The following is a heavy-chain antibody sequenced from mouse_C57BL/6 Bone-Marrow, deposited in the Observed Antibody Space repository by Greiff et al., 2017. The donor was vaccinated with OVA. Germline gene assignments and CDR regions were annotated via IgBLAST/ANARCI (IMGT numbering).Heavy chain of an antibody. D-gene: IGHD2-14*01. CDR3: GRSAGGTKLPFAY. V-gene: IGHV1-52*01. J-gene: IGHJ3*01. Sequence: QVQLQQPGAELVRPGSSVKLSCKASGYTFTSYWMHWVKQRPIQGLEWIGNIDPSDSETHYNQKFKDKATLTVDKSSSTAYMQLSSLTSEDSAVYYCGRSAGGTKLPFAYWGQGTLVTVSA. CDR2: IDPSDSET. CDR1: GYTFTSYW.